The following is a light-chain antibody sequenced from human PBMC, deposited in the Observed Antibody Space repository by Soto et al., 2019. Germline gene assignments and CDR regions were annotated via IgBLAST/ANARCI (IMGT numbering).Light chain of an antibody. CDR1: DSNFGDNA. J-gene: IGLJ3*02. V-gene: IGLV1-44*01. CDR3: ATWDDSLNGRV. Sequence: QSVLTQPPSASGTPGQRVSISCSGSDSNFGDNAVNWFQQLPGTAPKLLIYSNRQRPPGVPDRFSGSKSGTSASLAISGLQSEDEAVYFCATWDDSLNGRVFGGGTKVTVL. CDR2: SNR.